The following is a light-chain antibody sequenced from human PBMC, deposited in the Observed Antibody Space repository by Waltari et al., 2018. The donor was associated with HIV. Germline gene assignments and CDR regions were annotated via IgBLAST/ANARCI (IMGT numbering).Light chain of an antibody. Sequence: QSALTQPASVSGSPGPSVTISCTGTASDFGPYNFVSWYQHNPANVPQFIIYRVTSRPAGVPPRFSGSKSVNTASLTISGLRAEDEALYYCSTHTGNDTLAFGGGTKLTVL. J-gene: IGLJ2*01. CDR1: ASDFGPYNF. CDR2: RVT. V-gene: IGLV2-14*01. CDR3: STHTGNDTLA.